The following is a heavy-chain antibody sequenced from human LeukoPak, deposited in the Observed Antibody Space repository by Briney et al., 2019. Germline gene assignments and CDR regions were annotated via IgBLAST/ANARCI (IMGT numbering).Heavy chain of an antibody. CDR2: IYYSGST. D-gene: IGHD3-22*01. J-gene: IGHJ5*02. Sequence: PSETLSLTCTVSGGSISSGDYYWSWIRQPPGKGLEWIGYIYYSGSTYYNPSLKSRVTISVDTSKNQFSLKLSSVTAADTAVYYCARRMGYYDSSGYWNWFDPWGQGTLVTVSS. CDR3: ARRMGYYDSSGYWNWFDP. V-gene: IGHV4-30-4*01. CDR1: GGSISSGDYY.